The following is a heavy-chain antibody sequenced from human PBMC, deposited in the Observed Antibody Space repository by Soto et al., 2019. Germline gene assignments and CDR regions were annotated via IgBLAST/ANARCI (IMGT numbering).Heavy chain of an antibody. CDR3: ARKDYYGSGIYDFDS. CDR2: LNPANGDT. V-gene: IGHV1-3*01. D-gene: IGHD3-10*01. CDR1: GYTFTRYP. J-gene: IGHJ4*02. Sequence: QVPLVQSGPEVMKPGASVKLSCEASGYTFTRYPIHWVRQAPGQGLEWMGWLNPANGDTGYSQNFQGRVTITRDTCASTAYMEMNSLRSEDTAVYYCARKDYYGSGIYDFDSWGQGTQVTVSS.